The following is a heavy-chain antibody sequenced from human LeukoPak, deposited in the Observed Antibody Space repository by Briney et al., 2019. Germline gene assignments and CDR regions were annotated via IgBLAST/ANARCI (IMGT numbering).Heavy chain of an antibody. CDR1: GYTFTGYY. V-gene: IGHV1-2*02. CDR2: INPNSGGT. CDR3: ARSSYSSGWSDY. J-gene: IGHJ4*02. Sequence: ASVKVSCKASGYTFTGYYMHWVRQAPGQGLEWMGWINPNSGGTNYAQRFQGSVTMTRDTFISTAYMELSRLRSDDTAVYYCARSSYSSGWSDYWGQGTLVTVSS. D-gene: IGHD6-19*01.